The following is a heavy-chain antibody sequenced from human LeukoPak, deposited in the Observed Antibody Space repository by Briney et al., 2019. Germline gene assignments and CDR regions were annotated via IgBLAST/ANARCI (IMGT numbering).Heavy chain of an antibody. CDR3: ARAPSEIGGYYPEYFRH. CDR2: IKSDGST. CDR1: GFTFSSYW. V-gene: IGHV3-74*01. J-gene: IGHJ1*01. Sequence: GGSLRLSCAASGFTFSSYWMHWVRHAPGKGVVWVSRIKSDGSTNYADSVKGRFTISRDNAKNTVSLQMNSLRAEDTGVYYCARAPSEIGGYYPEYFRHWGRAPWSPSPQ. D-gene: IGHD3-22*01.